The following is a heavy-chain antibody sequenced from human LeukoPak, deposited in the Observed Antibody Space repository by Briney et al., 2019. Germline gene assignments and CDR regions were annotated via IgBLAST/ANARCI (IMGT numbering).Heavy chain of an antibody. CDR2: IYSGGSI. V-gene: IGHV3-53*01. CDR1: VFSVSTNY. D-gene: IGHD1-26*01. J-gene: IGHJ4*02. Sequence: PGGSVRLSCAVSVFSVSTNYMSWVRQAPWKGLEWVSVIYSGGSIYYADSVKGRFTISRDNSKNTVYLQMNSLRADDSAVYYCAGGSGTFYFGNYWGQGILVTVSS. CDR3: AGGSGTFYFGNY.